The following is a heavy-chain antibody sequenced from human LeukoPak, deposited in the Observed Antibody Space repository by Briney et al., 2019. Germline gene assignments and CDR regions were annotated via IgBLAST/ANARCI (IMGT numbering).Heavy chain of an antibody. J-gene: IGHJ4*02. Sequence: GGSLRLSCAASGFTFSSYSMHWVRQAPGKGPESVSAISSDGSRTYYANSVKGRFTISRDNSKNTLYLQMGSLRAEDTAVYYCAKGADDYVELGDFDYWGQGTLVTVSS. V-gene: IGHV3-64*01. D-gene: IGHD3-16*01. CDR3: AKGADDYVELGDFDY. CDR1: GFTFSSYS. CDR2: ISSDGSRT.